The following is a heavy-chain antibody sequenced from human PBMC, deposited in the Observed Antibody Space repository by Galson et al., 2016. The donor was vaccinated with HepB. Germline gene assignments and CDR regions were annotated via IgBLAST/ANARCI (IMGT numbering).Heavy chain of an antibody. CDR1: GFTFSSYS. J-gene: IGHJ4*02. V-gene: IGHV3-21*01. CDR3: ARGRHDYVWGSYRHIDY. D-gene: IGHD3-16*02. Sequence: SLRLSCAASGFTFSSYSMNWVRQAPGKGLEWVSSISSSSSYIYYADSVKGRFTISKDNAKNSLYLQMNSLRAEDTVVYYCARGRHDYVWGSYRHIDYWGQGTLVTVSS. CDR2: ISSSSSYI.